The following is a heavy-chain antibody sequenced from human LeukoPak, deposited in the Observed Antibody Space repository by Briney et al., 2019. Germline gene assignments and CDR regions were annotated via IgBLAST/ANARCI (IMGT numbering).Heavy chain of an antibody. D-gene: IGHD6-19*01. CDR3: ARGVAGNFDY. J-gene: IGHJ4*02. CDR2: ISYDGSNK. V-gene: IGHV3-30-3*01. Sequence: PGRSLRLSCAASGFTFSSYAMHWVRQAPGKGLEWVAVISYDGSNKYYADSVKGRFTISRDNSKNTLYLQMNSLRAEDTAVYYCARGVAGNFDYWGQGTLVTVSS. CDR1: GFTFSSYA.